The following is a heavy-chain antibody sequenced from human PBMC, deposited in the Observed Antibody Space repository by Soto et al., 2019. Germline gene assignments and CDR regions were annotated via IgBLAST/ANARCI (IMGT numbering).Heavy chain of an antibody. Sequence: SETLSLTCAVSGGSISSSNWWSWVRQPPGKGLEWIGEIYHSGSTNYNPSLKSRVTISVDKSKNQFSLKLSSVTAADTAVYYCARVLETYYDFWSGYTHDAFDIWGQGTMVT. CDR3: ARVLETYYDFWSGYTHDAFDI. CDR2: IYHSGST. D-gene: IGHD3-3*01. V-gene: IGHV4-4*02. J-gene: IGHJ3*02. CDR1: GGSISSSNW.